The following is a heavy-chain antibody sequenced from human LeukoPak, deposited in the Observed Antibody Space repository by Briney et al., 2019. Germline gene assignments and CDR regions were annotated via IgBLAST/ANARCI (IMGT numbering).Heavy chain of an antibody. V-gene: IGHV3-66*01. D-gene: IGHD3-22*01. CDR1: GFTVSSNY. CDR2: IYSGGST. CDR3: ARGTNYYDSSGYYYSPLDY. Sequence: PGGSLRLSCAASGFTVSSNYMSWVRQAPGKGLEWVSVIYSGGSTYYADSVKGRFTISRDNSKNTLYLQMNSLRAEDTAVYYCARGTNYYDSSGYYYSPLDYWGQGTLVTDSS. J-gene: IGHJ4*02.